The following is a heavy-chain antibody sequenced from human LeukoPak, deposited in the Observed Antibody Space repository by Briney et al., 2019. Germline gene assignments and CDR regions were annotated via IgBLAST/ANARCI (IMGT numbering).Heavy chain of an antibody. CDR1: GYTFTGYY. Sequence: GASVKVSCKASGYTFTGYYMHWVRQAPGQGLEWMGWINPNSGGTNYAQKLQGRVTMTRDTSISTAYMELSRLRSDDTAVYYCACIVVVVAAIDAFDIWGQGTMVTVSS. CDR3: ACIVVVVAAIDAFDI. V-gene: IGHV1-2*02. J-gene: IGHJ3*02. D-gene: IGHD2-15*01. CDR2: INPNSGGT.